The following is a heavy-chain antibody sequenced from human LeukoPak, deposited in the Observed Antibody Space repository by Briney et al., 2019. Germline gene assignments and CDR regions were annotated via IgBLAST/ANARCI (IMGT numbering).Heavy chain of an antibody. J-gene: IGHJ4*02. CDR2: INWNGGST. CDR3: AREYFLVTTVTTLPFGY. D-gene: IGHD4-17*01. V-gene: IGHV3-20*04. Sequence: SGGSLRLSCAASGFTFDDYGMSWVRQAPGKGLEWVSGINWNGGSTDYADSVRGRFTVSRDNAKNSLYLQMNSLRAEDTALYYCAREYFLVTTVTTLPFGYWGQGTLVTVSS. CDR1: GFTFDDYG.